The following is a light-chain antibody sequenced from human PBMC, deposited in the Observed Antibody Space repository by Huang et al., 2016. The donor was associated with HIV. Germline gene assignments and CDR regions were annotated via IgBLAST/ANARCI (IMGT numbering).Light chain of an antibody. V-gene: IGKV2-28*01. Sequence: IVMTQSPRSLPVTPGEPASISCRSSQSLLHRNGYNYLDWYLQKPGQSPQLLIYLGSNRASGVPDRCSGSGSGTDFTLKISRVEAEDVGVYYCMQGLQARTFGQGTRVEIK. CDR2: LGS. CDR1: QSLLHRNGYNY. CDR3: MQGLQART. J-gene: IGKJ1*01.